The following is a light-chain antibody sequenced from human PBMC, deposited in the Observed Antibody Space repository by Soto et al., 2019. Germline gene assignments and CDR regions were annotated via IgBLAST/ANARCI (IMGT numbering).Light chain of an antibody. CDR1: QGISSY. CDR2: AAS. CDR3: QQLNGYPPWT. V-gene: IGKV1-9*01. Sequence: DIQLTQSPSFLSASVGDRVTITCRASQGISSYLAWYQQKPGKAPKLLIYAASTLQSGVPSRFSGSGSGTEFTLTISSLQPEDFATYFCQQLNGYPPWTFGQGTKLEIK. J-gene: IGKJ2*01.